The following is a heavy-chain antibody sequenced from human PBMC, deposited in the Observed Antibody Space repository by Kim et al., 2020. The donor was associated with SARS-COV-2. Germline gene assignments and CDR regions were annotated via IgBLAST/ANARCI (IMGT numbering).Heavy chain of an antibody. CDR1: GFPFSSYA. D-gene: IGHD3-16*01. Sequence: GGSLRLSCAASGFPFSSYAMGWVRQAPGKGLEWVSIITVSGDSAYSTESVKGRFTISRDDSKSTLYLEMNSLRAEDTAVYYCVKARSQVGGGHEFFDYWGQGALVTVSS. V-gene: IGHV3-23*01. CDR3: VKARSQVGGGHEFFDY. CDR2: ITVSGDSA. J-gene: IGHJ4*02.